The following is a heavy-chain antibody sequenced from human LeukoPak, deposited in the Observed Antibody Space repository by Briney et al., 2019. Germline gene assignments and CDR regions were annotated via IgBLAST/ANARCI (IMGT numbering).Heavy chain of an antibody. V-gene: IGHV4-34*01. CDR3: ARKGYSSPFDY. CDR1: GGSFSGYY. J-gene: IGHJ4*02. D-gene: IGHD6-13*01. CDR2: IKHSGST. Sequence: SETLSLTCAVYGGSFSGYYWSWIRQPPGKGLEWIGEIKHSGSTNYNPSLKSRVTISVDTSKNQFSLKLSSVTAADTAVYYCARKGYSSPFDYWGQGTLVTVSS.